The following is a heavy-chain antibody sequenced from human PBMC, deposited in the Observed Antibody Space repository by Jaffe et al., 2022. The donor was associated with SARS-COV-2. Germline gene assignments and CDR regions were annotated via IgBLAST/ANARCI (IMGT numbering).Heavy chain of an antibody. D-gene: IGHD4-17*01. CDR1: GFTFTSYA. CDR3: ARQTTVTTIRRDAFDI. CDR2: ISAGGSSA. Sequence: EVQLLESGGDLVQPGGSLRLSCAASGFTFTSYAISWVRQAPGGGLEWVSAISAGGSSAFYADSVKGRFTTSRDNSRNTLYLEMNTLRAEDTAVYYCARQTTVTTIRRDAFDIWGQGTMVTVSS. V-gene: IGHV3-23*01. J-gene: IGHJ3*02.